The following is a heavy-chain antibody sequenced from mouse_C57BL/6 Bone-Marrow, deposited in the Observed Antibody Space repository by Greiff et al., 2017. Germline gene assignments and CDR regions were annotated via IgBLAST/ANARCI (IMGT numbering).Heavy chain of an antibody. Sequence: EVKVEESGGGLVQPGGSLKLSCAASGFTFSDYYMYWVRQTPEKRLEWVAYISNGGGSTYYPDTVKGRFTISRDNAKNTLYLQMSRLKSEDTAMYYCASITTVVDYAMDYWGQGTSVTVSS. V-gene: IGHV5-12*01. J-gene: IGHJ4*01. CDR3: ASITTVVDYAMDY. CDR2: ISNGGGST. D-gene: IGHD1-1*01. CDR1: GFTFSDYY.